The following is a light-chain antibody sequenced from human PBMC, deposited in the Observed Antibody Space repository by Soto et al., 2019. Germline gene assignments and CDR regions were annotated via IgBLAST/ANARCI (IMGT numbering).Light chain of an antibody. CDR3: SSYTNKDTLL. J-gene: IGLJ3*02. CDR1: SSDVGGYDH. Sequence: QSALTQPASVSGSPAQSITISCTGTSSDVGGYDHVSWYQQHPGKAPKLIIYDVTVRPSGISRRFSGSKSDNTASLAVSGLQPEDEADYYCSSYTNKDTLLFGGGTKVTVL. V-gene: IGLV2-14*03. CDR2: DVT.